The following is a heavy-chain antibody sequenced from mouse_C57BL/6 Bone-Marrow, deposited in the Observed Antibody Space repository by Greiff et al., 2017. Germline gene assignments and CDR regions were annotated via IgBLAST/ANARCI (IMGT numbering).Heavy chain of an antibody. D-gene: IGHD2-10*01. CDR3: ARPTHAMDY. Sequence: EVKLVESGGGLVKPGGSLKLSCAASGFTFSSYAMSWVRQTPEKRLEWVATISDGGSYTYYPDNVKGRFTISRDNAKNNLYLQMSHLKSEDTAMYYCARPTHAMDYWGQGTSVTVSS. V-gene: IGHV5-4*03. J-gene: IGHJ4*01. CDR1: GFTFSSYA. CDR2: ISDGGSYT.